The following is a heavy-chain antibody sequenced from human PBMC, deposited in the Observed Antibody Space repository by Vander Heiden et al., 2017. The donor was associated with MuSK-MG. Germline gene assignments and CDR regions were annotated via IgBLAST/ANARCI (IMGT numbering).Heavy chain of an antibody. J-gene: IGHJ4*02. CDR2: MNPNSGNT. Sequence: QVQLVQSGAEVKKPGASVKVSCKASGYTFTSYDINWVRQATGQGLEWMGWMNPNSGNTGYAQKFQGRVTITRNTSISTAYMEMSSLRSEDTAVYFCARVSNDDDSSGYYYGDYWGQGTMVTVYS. CDR3: ARVSNDDDSSGYYYGDY. CDR1: GYTFTSYD. V-gene: IGHV1-8*03. D-gene: IGHD3-22*01.